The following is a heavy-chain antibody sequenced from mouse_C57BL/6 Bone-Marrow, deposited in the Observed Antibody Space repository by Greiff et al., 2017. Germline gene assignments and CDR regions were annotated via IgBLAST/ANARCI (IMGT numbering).Heavy chain of an antibody. V-gene: IGHV1-82*01. Sequence: QVQLQQSGPELVKPGASVKISCKASGYAFSSSWMNWVKQRPGKGLEWIGRIYPGDGDTNYNGKFKGKATLTADKSSSTAYMQLSSLTSEDSAVYFCARGESSGPFAYWGQGTLVTVSA. D-gene: IGHD3-2*02. CDR3: ARGESSGPFAY. J-gene: IGHJ3*01. CDR2: IYPGDGDT. CDR1: GYAFSSSW.